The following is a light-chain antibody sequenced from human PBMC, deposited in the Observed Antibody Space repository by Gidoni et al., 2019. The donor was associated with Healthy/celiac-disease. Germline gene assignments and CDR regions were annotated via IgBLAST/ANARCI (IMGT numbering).Light chain of an antibody. Sequence: ELVFTQSPGTLSLSPGERATLSCRASPSVSSSYLAWYQQKPGQAPRLLIYGASSRATGIPDRFSGSGSGTDFTLTISRLEPEDFAVYYCQQYGSSGTFGPGTKVDIK. CDR2: GAS. V-gene: IGKV3-20*01. J-gene: IGKJ3*01. CDR1: PSVSSSY. CDR3: QQYGSSGT.